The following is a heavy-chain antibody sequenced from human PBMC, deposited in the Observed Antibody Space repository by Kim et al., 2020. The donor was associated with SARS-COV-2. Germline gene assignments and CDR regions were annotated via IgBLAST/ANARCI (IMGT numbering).Heavy chain of an antibody. CDR2: INPSGGST. V-gene: IGHV1-46*01. D-gene: IGHD2-2*02. Sequence: ASVKVSCKASGYTFTSYYMHWVRQAPGQGLEWMGIINPSGGSTSYAQKFQGRVTMTRDTSTSTVYMELSSLRSEDTAVYYCARGGYCSSTSCYKSREYYYYGMDVWGQGTTVTVSS. J-gene: IGHJ6*02. CDR1: GYTFTSYY. CDR3: ARGGYCSSTSCYKSREYYYYGMDV.